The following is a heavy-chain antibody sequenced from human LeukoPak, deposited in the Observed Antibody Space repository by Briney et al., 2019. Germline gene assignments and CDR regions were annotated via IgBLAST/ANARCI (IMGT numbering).Heavy chain of an antibody. D-gene: IGHD5-24*01. Sequence: PGGSLRLSCAASGFTFSNYWMHWVRQAPGKGLEWVSYISSSGSTIYYADSVKGRFTISRDNAKNSLYLQMNSLRAEDTAVYYCAREGDGYNQDYWGQGTLVTVSS. CDR3: AREGDGYNQDY. V-gene: IGHV3-48*04. CDR2: ISSSGSTI. J-gene: IGHJ4*02. CDR1: GFTFSNYW.